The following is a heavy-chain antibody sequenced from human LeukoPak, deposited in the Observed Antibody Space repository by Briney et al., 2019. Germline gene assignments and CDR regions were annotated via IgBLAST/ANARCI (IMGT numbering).Heavy chain of an antibody. V-gene: IGHV3-23*01. CDR3: ARVDTIFSEDYYYYYMDV. Sequence: GGSLRLSCAASGFTFSTYGMSWVRQTPGKGLEWGSDISGSGISTYYVDSVKGRFTISRDNAKNSLYLQMNSLRAADTAVYYCARVDTIFSEDYYYYYMDVWGKGTTVTISS. D-gene: IGHD3-9*01. CDR1: GFTFSTYG. J-gene: IGHJ6*03. CDR2: ISGSGIST.